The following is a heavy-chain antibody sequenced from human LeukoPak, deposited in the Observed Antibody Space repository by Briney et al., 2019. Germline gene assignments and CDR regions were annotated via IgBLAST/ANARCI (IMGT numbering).Heavy chain of an antibody. V-gene: IGHV3-23*01. J-gene: IGHJ4*02. CDR2: ISAAGGST. Sequence: GGSLRLSCAASGITFSSYAMNWVCQAPGKGLEWVSAISAAGGSTYYADSVKGRFTISTDNSKNTLYLQMNSLRTEDTAVYYCAKGGPGGGWYYFGYWGQGTLVTVSS. D-gene: IGHD6-19*01. CDR1: GITFSSYA. CDR3: AKGGPGGGWYYFGY.